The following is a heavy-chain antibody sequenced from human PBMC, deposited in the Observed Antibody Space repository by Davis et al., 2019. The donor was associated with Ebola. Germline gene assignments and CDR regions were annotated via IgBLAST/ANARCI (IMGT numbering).Heavy chain of an antibody. CDR2: ISSSSSTI. D-gene: IGHD3-22*01. J-gene: IGHJ4*02. V-gene: IGHV3-48*02. CDR3: ARDYPYYYDSSGYYPFDY. CDR1: GFIFSSYE. Sequence: GESLKISCAASGFIFSSYEMNWVRQAPGKGLEWVSYISSSSSTIYYADSVKGRFTISRDNAKNSLYLQMNSLRDEDTAVYYCARDYPYYYDSSGYYPFDYWGQGTLVTVSS.